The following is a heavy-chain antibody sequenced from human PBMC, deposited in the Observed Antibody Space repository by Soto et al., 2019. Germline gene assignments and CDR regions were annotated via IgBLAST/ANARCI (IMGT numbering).Heavy chain of an antibody. D-gene: IGHD5-12*01. CDR3: MRAPAGWLQSPYFDY. CDR2: IGTAGDT. J-gene: IGHJ4*02. Sequence: GGSLRLSCAASGFTFSSYDMHWVRQATGKGLEWVSAIGTAGDTYYPGSVKGRFTISRENAKNSLYLQMNSLRAGDTAVYYCMRAPAGWLQSPYFDYWGQGTLVTVSS. CDR1: GFTFSSYD. V-gene: IGHV3-13*01.